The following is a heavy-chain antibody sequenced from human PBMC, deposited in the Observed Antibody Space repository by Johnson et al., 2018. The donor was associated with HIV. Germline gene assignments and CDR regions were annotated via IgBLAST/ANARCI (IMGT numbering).Heavy chain of an antibody. Sequence: QVQLVESGGGVVQPGRSLRLSCAASGFTFSSYAMHWVRQAPGTGLEWVAVIYSGGSGGSTYYVDSVQGRVTISRDNSKNTLYLQMNSLRNEDMAVYYCARENWNHAGAFDIWGQGTMVTVSS. J-gene: IGHJ3*02. CDR3: ARENWNHAGAFDI. CDR1: GFTFSSYA. V-gene: IGHV3-NL1*01. CDR2: IYSGGSGGST. D-gene: IGHD1-14*01.